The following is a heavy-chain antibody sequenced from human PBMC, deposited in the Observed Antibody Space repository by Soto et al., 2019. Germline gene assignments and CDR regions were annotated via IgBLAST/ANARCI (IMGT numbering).Heavy chain of an antibody. J-gene: IGHJ5*02. V-gene: IGHV4-34*01. D-gene: IGHD2-15*01. CDR1: GGSFSGYY. Sequence: PSETLSLTCAVYGGSFSGYYWSWIRQPPGKGLEWIGEINHSGSTNYNPSLKSRVTISVDTSKNQFSLKLSSVTAADTAVYYCARGQKLGYCSGGSCYLSWFGPWGQGTLVTVSS. CDR2: INHSGST. CDR3: ARGQKLGYCSGGSCYLSWFGP.